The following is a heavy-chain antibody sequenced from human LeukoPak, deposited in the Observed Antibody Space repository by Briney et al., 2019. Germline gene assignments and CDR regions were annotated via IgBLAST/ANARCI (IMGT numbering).Heavy chain of an antibody. CDR2: IYYSGTT. CDR1: GGSISSYY. Sequence: PSETLSLTCTVSGGSISSYYWSWIRQPPGKGLEWIGYIYYSGTTNYNPSLKSRVTISVDTSKNQFSLRLSSVTAADTAVYYCARVTGYMTEDYFDYWGQGTLITVSS. D-gene: IGHD6-13*01. V-gene: IGHV4-59*01. CDR3: ARVTGYMTEDYFDY. J-gene: IGHJ4*02.